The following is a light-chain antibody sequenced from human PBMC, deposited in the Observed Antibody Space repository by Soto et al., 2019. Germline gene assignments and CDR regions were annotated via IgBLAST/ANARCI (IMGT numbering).Light chain of an antibody. J-gene: IGKJ1*01. CDR1: QSVSSSY. V-gene: IGKV3-20*01. CDR2: GAS. CDR3: QQYGRT. Sequence: EIVLTQSPGTLSLSPGERATLSCRASQSVSSSYLAWYQQKPGQAPRLLIYGASSRATGIPDRFSGSGSGTDFTLTISRLEPEDFAVYYCQQYGRTVGQGTKVDSK.